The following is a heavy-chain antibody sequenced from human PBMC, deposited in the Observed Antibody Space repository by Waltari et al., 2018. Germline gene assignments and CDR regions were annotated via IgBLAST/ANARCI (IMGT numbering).Heavy chain of an antibody. V-gene: IGHV3-74*01. CDR1: GSDYW. CDR3: TTNPPGY. Sequence: EVQLVESGGGLVQSGGSLRLSCADSGSDYWMDWVRQAPGKGLMWVSRVKSDGTSPTSADSVKGRFTVSRDSAKNMLYLQMNSLRAEDTAVYYCTTNPPGYWGQGTLVTVSS. CDR2: VKSDGTSP. J-gene: IGHJ4*02.